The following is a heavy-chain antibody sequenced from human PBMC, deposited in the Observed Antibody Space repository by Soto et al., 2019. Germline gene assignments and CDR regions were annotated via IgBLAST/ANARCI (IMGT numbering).Heavy chain of an antibody. D-gene: IGHD3-16*01. J-gene: IGHJ3*02. V-gene: IGHV3-11*01. CDR1: GFTFSDYY. Sequence: QVQLVESGGGLVKPGGSLRLSCEASGFTFSDYYMTWIRQAPGKGLEWVSFISGRSSTIQYADSVKGRFTISRDNGKNSVEPQMNSLRVENTAVYYCAKDGGLLQYGYDIWGQGTMVTVSS. CDR3: AKDGGLLQYGYDI. CDR2: ISGRSSTI.